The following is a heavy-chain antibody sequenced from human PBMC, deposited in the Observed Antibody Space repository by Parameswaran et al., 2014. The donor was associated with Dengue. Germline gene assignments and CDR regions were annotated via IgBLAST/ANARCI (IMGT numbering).Heavy chain of an antibody. J-gene: IGHJ3*02. D-gene: IGHD2-21*02. CDR3: ARYCGGDCYGI. CDR2: ISTYNGNT. V-gene: IGHV1-18*01. Sequence: WVRQAPGQGPEWMGWISTYNGNTNYAQKLQGRVTLTTDTSTSTVYMEVRSLRSDDTAVYYCARYCGGDCYGIWGQGTMVTVSS.